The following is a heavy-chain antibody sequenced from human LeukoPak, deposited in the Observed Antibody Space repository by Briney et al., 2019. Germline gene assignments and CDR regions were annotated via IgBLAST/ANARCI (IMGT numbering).Heavy chain of an antibody. CDR2: INPNSGGT. D-gene: IGHD6-19*01. Sequence: ASVKVSCKAPGYTFTGYYMHWVRQAPGQGLEWMGWINPNSGGTNYAQKFQGRVTMTRDTSISTAYMELSRLRSDDTAVYYCARSGGSADAFDIWGQGTMVTVSS. CDR1: GYTFTGYY. V-gene: IGHV1-2*02. J-gene: IGHJ3*02. CDR3: ARSGGSADAFDI.